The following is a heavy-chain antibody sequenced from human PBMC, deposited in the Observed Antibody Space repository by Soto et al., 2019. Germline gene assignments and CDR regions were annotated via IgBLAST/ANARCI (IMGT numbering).Heavy chain of an antibody. D-gene: IGHD4-17*01. V-gene: IGHV4-31*03. CDR3: ASFTVTTTPHFDY. CDR1: GGSINRGGYY. CDR2: IYYSGST. J-gene: IGHJ4*02. Sequence: SETLSLTSPVYGGSINRGGYYWVWIRHHPGKGLEWIGYIYYSGSTYYNPSLKSRVTISVDTSKNQFSLKLSSVTAADTAVYYCASFTVTTTPHFDYWGQGTLVTVSS.